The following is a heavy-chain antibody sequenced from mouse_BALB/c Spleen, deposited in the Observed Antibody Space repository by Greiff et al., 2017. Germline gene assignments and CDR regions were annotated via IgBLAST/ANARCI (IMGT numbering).Heavy chain of an antibody. Sequence: EVKLVESGGGLVQPGGSRKLSCAASGFTFSSFGMHWVRQAPEKGLEWVAYISSGSSTIYYADTVKGRFTISRDNAKNTLFLQMTSLRSEDTAMYYCTRTGYFDYWGQGTTLTVSS. CDR1: GFTFSSFG. CDR3: TRTGYFDY. V-gene: IGHV5-17*02. J-gene: IGHJ2*01. CDR2: ISSGSSTI.